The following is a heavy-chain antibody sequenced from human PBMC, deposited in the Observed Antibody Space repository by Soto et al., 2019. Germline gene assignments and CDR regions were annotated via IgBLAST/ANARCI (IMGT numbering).Heavy chain of an antibody. CDR2: IIPFFGTA. V-gene: IGHV1-69*13. CDR3: ARTAPMDAGDKYYYDF. Sequence: ASVKVSCKTSGGTFSTFGISWVRQAPGQGLEWMGGIIPFFGTAEYSQKFEDRITITADESTNTVYMDLRSLTSEDTAIYYCARTAPMDAGDKYYYDFWGQGALVTVS. CDR1: GGTFSTFG. D-gene: IGHD3-16*01. J-gene: IGHJ4*02.